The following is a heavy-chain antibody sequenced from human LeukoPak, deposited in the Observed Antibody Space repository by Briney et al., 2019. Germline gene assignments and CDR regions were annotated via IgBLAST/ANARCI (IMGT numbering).Heavy chain of an antibody. D-gene: IGHD2-2*02. CDR1: GFTFSSYS. CDR3: AREVIVVVPAAIHYWFDP. V-gene: IGHV3-21*01. CDR2: ISSSSSYI. Sequence: GGSLRLSCAASGFTFSSYSMNWVRQAPGKGLEWVSSISSSSSYIYYADSVKGRFTTSRDNAKNSLYLQMNSLRAEDTAVYYCAREVIVVVPAAIHYWFDPWGQGTLVTVSS. J-gene: IGHJ5*02.